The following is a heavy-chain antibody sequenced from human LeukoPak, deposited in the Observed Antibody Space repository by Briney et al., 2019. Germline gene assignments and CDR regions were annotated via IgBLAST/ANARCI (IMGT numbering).Heavy chain of an antibody. D-gene: IGHD6-13*01. J-gene: IGHJ4*02. CDR3: AMAAGGLYYFDY. CDR2: IYPGDSDT. CDR1: GYSFTSYW. V-gene: IGHV5-51*01. Sequence: GASLQISCKGSGYSFTSYWIGWVRQMPGKVLEWMGVIYPGDSDTRYSPPFQGQVTISADKSISTAYLQWRSLKASDTAMYYCAMAAGGLYYFDYWGQGTLVTVSS.